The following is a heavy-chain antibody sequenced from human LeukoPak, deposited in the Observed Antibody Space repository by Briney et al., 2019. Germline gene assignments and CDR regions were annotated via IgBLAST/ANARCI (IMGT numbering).Heavy chain of an antibody. CDR3: AREGFGEPYDY. CDR1: GFTFSSYE. D-gene: IGHD3-10*01. CDR2: ISSSGSTI. V-gene: IGHV3-48*03. J-gene: IGHJ4*02. Sequence: GGSLRLSCAASGFTFSSYEMNWVRQAPGKGLEWVSYISSSGSTIYYADSVKGRFTISRDNAKNSLYLQMNSLRAEDTAVYYCAREGFGEPYDYWGQGTLVTVSS.